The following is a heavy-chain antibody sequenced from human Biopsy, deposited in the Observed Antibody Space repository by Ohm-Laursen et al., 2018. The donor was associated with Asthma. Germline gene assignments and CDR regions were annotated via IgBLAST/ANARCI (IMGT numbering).Heavy chain of an antibody. D-gene: IGHD5-12*01. CDR2: ISYDGNHK. V-gene: IGHV3-30*18. CDR3: AKRRGYSGHDNDY. J-gene: IGHJ4*02. CDR1: GFMFRSFG. Sequence: SLRLSRAASGFMFRSFGMNWVRQAPGKGLEWVAVISYDGNHKFYEDSAKGRFTISRDNSKNTLYLQMNSLRTEDTAVYYCAKRRGYSGHDNDYWGQGTLVIVSS.